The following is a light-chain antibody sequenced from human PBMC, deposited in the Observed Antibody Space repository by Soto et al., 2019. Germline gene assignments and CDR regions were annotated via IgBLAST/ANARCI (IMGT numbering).Light chain of an antibody. J-gene: IGKJ1*01. CDR3: QQYNTYSWT. CDR1: QSLNRW. Sequence: DNEMIKSPSSLSAYVGDRVTITFRASQSLNRWLAWYQQKPGKAPKLLIYDASSLQSGVPSRFSGSGSGTEFALTISSLQPDDFATYYCQQYNTYSWTFGPGTKVDIK. CDR2: DAS. V-gene: IGKV1-5*01.